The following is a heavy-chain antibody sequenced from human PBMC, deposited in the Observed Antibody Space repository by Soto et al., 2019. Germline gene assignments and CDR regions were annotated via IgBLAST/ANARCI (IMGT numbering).Heavy chain of an antibody. Sequence: QVQLVQSGAEVKKPGASVKVSCKASGYTFTSYAMHWVRQAPGQRLEWMGWINAGNGNTKYSQKFQGRVTITRDTSASTSYMELSSLRSEDTAVYYCARVVARTPFDYWGQGTLVTVSS. V-gene: IGHV1-3*01. CDR1: GYTFTSYA. D-gene: IGHD5-12*01. CDR3: ARVVARTPFDY. CDR2: INAGNGNT. J-gene: IGHJ4*02.